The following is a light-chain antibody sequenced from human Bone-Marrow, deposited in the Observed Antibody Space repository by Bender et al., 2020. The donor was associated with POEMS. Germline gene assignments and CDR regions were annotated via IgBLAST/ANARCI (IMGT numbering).Light chain of an antibody. CDR1: DIGVKS. J-gene: IGLJ2*01. Sequence: SYVVTQLPSVAVAPGQTARITCEGNDIGVKSVHWYQQRPGQAPVLVVYDNNVRPSGIPERVSGSNSGHTATLTLSGVEAADEADYFCQWWDRNSEHVVFGGGTRLTVL. V-gene: IGLV3-21*02. CDR2: DNN. CDR3: QWWDRNSEHVV.